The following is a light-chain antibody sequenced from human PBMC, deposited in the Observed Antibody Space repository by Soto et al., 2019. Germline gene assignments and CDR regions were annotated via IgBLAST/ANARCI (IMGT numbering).Light chain of an antibody. Sequence: EIVLTQSPGTLSLSPGERATLSCRASQSVSSSYLAWYQQKPGQAPRLLIYGASSRATGIPDRFSGSGSGTDFTLTISSLQSEDFAVYFCQQYDDWLRLTFGGGTKVDIK. J-gene: IGKJ4*01. CDR1: QSVSSSY. V-gene: IGKV3-20*01. CDR2: GAS. CDR3: QQYDDWLRLT.